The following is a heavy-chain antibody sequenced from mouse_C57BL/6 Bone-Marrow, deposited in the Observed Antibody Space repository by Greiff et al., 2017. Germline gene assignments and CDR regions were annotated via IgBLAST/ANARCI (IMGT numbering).Heavy chain of an antibody. J-gene: IGHJ2*01. V-gene: IGHV5-16*01. CDR1: GFTFSDYY. CDR3: AREEGYFDY. CDR2: INYNGSST. Sequence: EVKLVEYEGGLVQPGSSMKLSCTASGFTFSDYYMAWVRQVPEKGLEWVANINYNGSSTYSLDSLSSRFIISIDNAKNMLYLQMSSLKSEDTATYYGAREEGYFDYWGQGTTLTVSS.